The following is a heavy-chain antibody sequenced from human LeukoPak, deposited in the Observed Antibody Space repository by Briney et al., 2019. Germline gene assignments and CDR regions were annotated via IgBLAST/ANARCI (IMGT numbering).Heavy chain of an antibody. V-gene: IGHV3-7*01. CDR1: GFTFTDYW. J-gene: IGHJ4*01. CDR2: IQQYGGEK. CDR3: ARDGTAAGLYFDL. Sequence: GGSLRLSCSVSGFTFTDYWMNWVRQAPGKGLEWVASIQQYGGEKSYVDSVKGRFTISRDNAKNSLYLQMSSLSAEDTAVYYCARDGTAAGLYFDLWGQGTLVTVSS. D-gene: IGHD6-13*01.